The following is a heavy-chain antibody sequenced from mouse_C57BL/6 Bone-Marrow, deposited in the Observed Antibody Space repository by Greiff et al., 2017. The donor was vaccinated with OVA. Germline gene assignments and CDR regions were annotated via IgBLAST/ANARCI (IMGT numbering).Heavy chain of an antibody. CDR1: GYSITSGYD. Sequence: EVQRVESGPGMVKPSQSLSLTCTVTGYSITSGYDWHWIRHFPGNKLEWMGYISYSGSTNYNPSLKSRISITHDTSKNHFFLKLNSVTTEDTATYYCARGDGSYAMDYWGQGTSVTVSS. CDR3: ARGDGSYAMDY. V-gene: IGHV3-1*01. D-gene: IGHD3-3*01. CDR2: ISYSGST. J-gene: IGHJ4*01.